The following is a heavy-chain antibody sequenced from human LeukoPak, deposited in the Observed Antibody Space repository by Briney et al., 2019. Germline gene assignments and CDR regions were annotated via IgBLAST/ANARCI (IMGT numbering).Heavy chain of an antibody. CDR2: ISAYNGNT. D-gene: IGHD2-2*02. CDR3: ARAIGYCSSTSCYIQGPRDY. CDR1: GYIYTSYG. Sequence: ASVKVSCKASGYIYTSYGIIWVRQAAGQGLEWMGWISAYNGNTNYAQKLQGRVTMTTDTSTSTAYMELRSLRSDDTAVYYCARAIGYCSSTSCYIQGPRDYWGQGTLVTVSS. V-gene: IGHV1-18*01. J-gene: IGHJ4*02.